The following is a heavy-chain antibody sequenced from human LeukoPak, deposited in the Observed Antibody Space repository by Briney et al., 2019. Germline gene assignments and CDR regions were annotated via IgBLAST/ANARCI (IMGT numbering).Heavy chain of an antibody. D-gene: IGHD2-15*01. CDR1: DGSFSRYV. CDR2: INHSGST. J-gene: IGHJ6*03. V-gene: IGHV4-34*01. Sequence: SETLSLTCGVYDGSFSRYVWSWIRQPPGKGLEWIGEINHSGSTDYNPSLKSRVTISVDTSKNQFSLNLRSVTAADTAVYYCASHCNGGSCYSDYYYYMDVWGKGTTVTVSS. CDR3: ASHCNGGSCYSDYYYYMDV.